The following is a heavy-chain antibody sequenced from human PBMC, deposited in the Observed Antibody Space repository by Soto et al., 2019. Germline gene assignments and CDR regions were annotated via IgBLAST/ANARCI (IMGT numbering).Heavy chain of an antibody. CDR2: ISSTGSTT. Sequence: QVQLVESGGGLVKPGESLRLSCAASGFILSDYYLSWIRQAPGKGLEWVSYISSTGSTTYYAGSVRGRFTISRDNAKNSLYLQMNSLRAEDTAVYFCARSQCSGGSCYYGPGCGNRVCFDYWGQGILVTVSS. J-gene: IGHJ4*02. V-gene: IGHV3-11*01. D-gene: IGHD2-15*01. CDR3: ARSQCSGGSCYYGPGCGNRVCFDY. CDR1: GFILSDYY.